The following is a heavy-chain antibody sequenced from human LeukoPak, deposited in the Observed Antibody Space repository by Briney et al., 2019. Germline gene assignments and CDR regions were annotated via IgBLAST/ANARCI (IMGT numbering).Heavy chain of an antibody. CDR3: ASIHQVRGTDTFDI. V-gene: IGHV4-34*01. D-gene: IGHD3-10*01. CDR1: GGSFSGYY. J-gene: IGHJ3*02. CDR2: INHSGST. Sequence: SETLSLTCAVYGGSFSGYYWSWIRQPPGKGLEWIGEINHSGSTNYNPSLKSRGTISVDTSKNQFSLKLSSVTAADTAVYYCASIHQVRGTDTFDIWGQGTMVTVSS.